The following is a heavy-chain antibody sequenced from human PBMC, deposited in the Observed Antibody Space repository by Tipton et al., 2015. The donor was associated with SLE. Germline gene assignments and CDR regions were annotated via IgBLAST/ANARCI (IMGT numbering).Heavy chain of an antibody. V-gene: IGHV4-39*07. Sequence: TLSLTCTVSGDSISSGGYYWGWIRQPPGKGLEWLGSIFSSRGAYYNPSLQSRVTISVDTSKNQFSLKLRSVTAADTAVYYCASGKKTSHWTYDFWGQGTLVTVSS. J-gene: IGHJ4*02. CDR3: ASGKKTSHWTYDF. CDR2: IFSSRGA. CDR1: GDSISSGGYY. D-gene: IGHD1-1*01.